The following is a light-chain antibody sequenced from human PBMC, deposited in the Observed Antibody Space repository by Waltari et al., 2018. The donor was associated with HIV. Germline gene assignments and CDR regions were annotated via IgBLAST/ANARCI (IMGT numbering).Light chain of an antibody. CDR2: TNN. Sequence: QSVLTQPPSASGTPWQRVTISCSGSSSNIGRHYVYWYQQLPGTAPTLLIYTNNQRPSGVHDRLYGSKSGTSASLAISGLRSEDEADYYCAAWNDRLSGDVFGTGTKVT. V-gene: IGLV1-47*01. J-gene: IGLJ1*01. CDR3: AAWNDRLSGDV. CDR1: SSNIGRHY.